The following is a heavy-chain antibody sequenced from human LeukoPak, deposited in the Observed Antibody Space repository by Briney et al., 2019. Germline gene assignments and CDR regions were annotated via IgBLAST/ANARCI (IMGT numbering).Heavy chain of an antibody. CDR2: ISYDGSNK. V-gene: IGHV3-30-3*01. Sequence: PGRSLRLSCAASGFTFSSYAMHWVRQAPGKGLEWVAVISYDGSNKYYADSVKGRFTISRDNSKNTLYLQMNSLRAEDTAVYYCARGPSNENWNYVKYTAGWFDPWGQGTLVTVSS. J-gene: IGHJ5*02. CDR3: ARGPSNENWNYVKYTAGWFDP. D-gene: IGHD1-7*01. CDR1: GFTFSSYA.